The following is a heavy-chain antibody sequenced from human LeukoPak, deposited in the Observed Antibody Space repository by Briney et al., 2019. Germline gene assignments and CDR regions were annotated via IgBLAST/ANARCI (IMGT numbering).Heavy chain of an antibody. J-gene: IGHJ4*02. CDR1: GFTVSSNY. CDR2: IYSGGST. CDR3: ARVRSIVATRHGDYFDY. V-gene: IGHV3-53*01. D-gene: IGHD5-12*01. Sequence: PGRSLRLSCAASGFTVSSNYMSWVRQAPGKGLEWVSVIYSGGSTYYADSVKGRFTISRDNSKNTLYLQMNSLRAEDTAVYYCARVRSIVATRHGDYFDYWGQGTLVTVSS.